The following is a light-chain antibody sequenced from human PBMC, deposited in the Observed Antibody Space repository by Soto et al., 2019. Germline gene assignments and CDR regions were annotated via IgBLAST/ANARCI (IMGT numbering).Light chain of an antibody. CDR2: GAS. Sequence: EIVMTQSPATLSVSPGERATLSCRASQSVSSNLAWYQQKPGQAPRLLIYGASTRATGIPARLSGSGSGTEFTLTISSLQSEDFAVYYCQKYNNWPITCGGGTKVDIK. V-gene: IGKV3-15*01. CDR3: QKYNNWPIT. J-gene: IGKJ4*01. CDR1: QSVSSN.